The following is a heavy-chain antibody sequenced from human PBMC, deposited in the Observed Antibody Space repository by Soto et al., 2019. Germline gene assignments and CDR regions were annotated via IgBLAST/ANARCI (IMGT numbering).Heavy chain of an antibody. J-gene: IGHJ5*02. D-gene: IGHD6-13*01. CDR1: GGSFRGYY. Sequence: SETLSLTCAVYGGSFRGYYWSWIRQPPGKGLEWIGEINHSGSTNYNPSLKSRVTISVDTSKNQFSLKLSSVTAADTAVYYCARRRMYSISWYFMSRVSFDPWGQGTLVTVSS. CDR2: INHSGST. CDR3: ARRRMYSISWYFMSRVSFDP. V-gene: IGHV4-34*01.